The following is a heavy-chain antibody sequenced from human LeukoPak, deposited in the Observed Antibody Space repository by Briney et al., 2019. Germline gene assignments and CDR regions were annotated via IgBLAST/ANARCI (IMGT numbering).Heavy chain of an antibody. CDR1: GFTFSSYA. CDR3: AKGYSSSSYYFDY. D-gene: IGHD6-6*01. J-gene: IGHJ4*02. CDR2: ISGSGGST. Sequence: PGGSLRLSCAASGFTFSSYAMRGVRQAPGKGLEWVSAISGSGGSTYYADSVKGRFTLSRDNSKNTLYLQMNSLRAEDTAVYYCAKGYSSSSYYFDYWGQGTLVTVSS. V-gene: IGHV3-23*01.